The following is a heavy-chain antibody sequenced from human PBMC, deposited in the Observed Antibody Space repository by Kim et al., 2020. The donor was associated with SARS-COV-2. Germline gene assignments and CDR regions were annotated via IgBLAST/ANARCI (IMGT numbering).Heavy chain of an antibody. CDR1: GIAFRSYS. Sequence: GGSLRLSCSVSGIAFRSYSMHWVRQGPRRGLEYVSAISGNGGSAFYADSVRGRFTISRDNSKNTLSLQMSSLRAEDTGVYYCVKGSWDYDSWSEGLDVWGQGTTVTVSS. D-gene: IGHD3-3*01. CDR2: ISGNGGSA. CDR3: VKGSWDYDSWSEGLDV. J-gene: IGHJ6*02. V-gene: IGHV3-64D*08.